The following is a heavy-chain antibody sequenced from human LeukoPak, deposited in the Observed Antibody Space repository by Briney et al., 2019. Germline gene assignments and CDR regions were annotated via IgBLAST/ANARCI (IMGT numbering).Heavy chain of an antibody. CDR2: IDYSGTT. V-gene: IGHV4-39*07. CDR1: GGSISGRSYS. J-gene: IGHJ5*02. Sequence: SETLSLTCSVSGGSISGRSYSWGWIRQPPGKGLEWIGNIDYSGTTYYTPSLKSRVTISVDTSKNQFSLRLSSVTAADTAVYYCARDDLRSDWFDPWGQGTLVIVSS. CDR3: ARDDLRSDWFDP.